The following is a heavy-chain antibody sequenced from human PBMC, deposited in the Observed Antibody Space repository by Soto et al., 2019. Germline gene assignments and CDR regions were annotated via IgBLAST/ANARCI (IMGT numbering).Heavy chain of an antibody. J-gene: IGHJ2*01. D-gene: IGHD4-4*01. CDR2: ISYDGSNK. CDR1: GFTFSSYA. V-gene: IGHV3-30-3*01. CDR3: AMSLWRNDYNWGYFDL. Sequence: QPGGSLRLSCAASGFTFSSYAMHWVRQAPGKGLEWVAVISYDGSNKYYADAVKGRFTISRDNSKNTLYLQMNSLRAEDTAVYYCAMSLWRNDYNWGYFDLWGRGTLLTVSS.